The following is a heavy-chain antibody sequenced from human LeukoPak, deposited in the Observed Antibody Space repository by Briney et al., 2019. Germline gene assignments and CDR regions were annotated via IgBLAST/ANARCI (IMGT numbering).Heavy chain of an antibody. CDR2: IYSGGST. J-gene: IGHJ6*03. CDR3: ARVTTVTTYYYYYMDV. V-gene: IGHV3-53*01. Sequence: GGSLRLSCAASGFTVSSNYMSWDRQAPGKGLEWVSVIYSGGSTYYADSVKGRFTISRDNSKNTLHLQMNSLRAEDTAVYYCARVTTVTTYYYYYMDVWGKGTTVTVSS. CDR1: GFTVSSNY. D-gene: IGHD4-17*01.